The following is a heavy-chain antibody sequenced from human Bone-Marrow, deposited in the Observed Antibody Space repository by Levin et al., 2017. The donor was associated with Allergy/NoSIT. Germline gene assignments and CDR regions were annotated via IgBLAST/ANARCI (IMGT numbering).Heavy chain of an antibody. CDR2: IDPSDSYT. D-gene: IGHD2/OR15-2a*01. J-gene: IGHJ3*02. CDR1: GYTFPNFW. Sequence: GESLKISCKGSGYTFPNFWISWVRQTPDKGLEWLGRIDPSDSYTNYSPSFQGHVTISTDKSLSTAYLHWNSLRTSDTAIYYCASPHTTTFSFDIWGQGTMVTVSS. V-gene: IGHV5-10-1*01. CDR3: ASPHTTTFSFDI.